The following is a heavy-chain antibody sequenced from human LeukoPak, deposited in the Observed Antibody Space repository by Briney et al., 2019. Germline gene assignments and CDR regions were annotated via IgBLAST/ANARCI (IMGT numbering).Heavy chain of an antibody. J-gene: IGHJ4*02. CDR3: AKDRHQKYYYDSSGYCDY. Sequence: GGSLRLSCAASGFTFDDYAMHWVRQAPGKGLEWVSGIRWNRGSIGYADSVKGRFTISRDNAKNSLYLQMNSLRAEDTALYYCAKDRHQKYYYDSSGYCDYWGQGTLVTVSS. CDR2: IRWNRGSI. CDR1: GFTFDDYA. D-gene: IGHD3-22*01. V-gene: IGHV3-9*01.